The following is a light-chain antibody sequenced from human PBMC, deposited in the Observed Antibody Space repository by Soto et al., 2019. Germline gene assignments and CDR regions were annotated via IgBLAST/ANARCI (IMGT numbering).Light chain of an antibody. CDR2: DVS. J-gene: IGLJ2*01. CDR3: SSDTSSIL. CDR1: SSDVGGYNY. V-gene: IGLV2-14*01. Sequence: QSALTQPASVSGSPGQSITISCTGTSSDVGGYNYVSWYQQHPGTAPKLMIYDVSNRPSGVSNRFSGSKSGNTASLTISGLQAEDEADYYCSSDTSSILFGGGTKLTVL.